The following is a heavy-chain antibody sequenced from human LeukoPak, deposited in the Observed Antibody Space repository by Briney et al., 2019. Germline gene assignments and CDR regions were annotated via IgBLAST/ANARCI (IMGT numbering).Heavy chain of an antibody. CDR3: ARGYGGNGYQLVFDY. D-gene: IGHD4-23*01. J-gene: IGHJ4*02. CDR2: IYTSGST. CDR1: GGSISSYY. V-gene: IGHV4-4*09. Sequence: SETLSLTCTVYGGSISSYYWSWMRQPPGKGLEWIGYIYTSGSTNYNPSLKSRVTISVDTSKNQFSLKLSSVTDADTAVYYCARGYGGNGYQLVFDYWGQGTLVTVSS.